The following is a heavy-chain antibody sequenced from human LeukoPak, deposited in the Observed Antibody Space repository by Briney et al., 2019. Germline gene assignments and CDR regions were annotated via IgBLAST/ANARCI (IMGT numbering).Heavy chain of an antibody. V-gene: IGHV4-34*01. CDR2: INHSGST. CDR1: GGSFSGYY. D-gene: IGHD2-15*01. CDR3: AREDGPIDY. Sequence: PSETLSLTCAVYGGSFSGYYWSWIRQPPGKGLEWIGEINHSGSTNYNPSLKSRVTISVDTSKNQFSLKLSSVTAADTAVYYCAREDGPIDYWGQGTLATVSS. J-gene: IGHJ4*02.